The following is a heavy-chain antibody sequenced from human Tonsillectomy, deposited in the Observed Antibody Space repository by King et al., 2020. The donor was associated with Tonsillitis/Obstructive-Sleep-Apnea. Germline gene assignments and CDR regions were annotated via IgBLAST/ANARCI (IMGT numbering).Heavy chain of an antibody. Sequence: VQLVESGGGLVQPGGSLRLSCAASGFSISNYWMHWVRQAPGKGPEWVARIDNDGSTTKYADSVKGRFTISRDNAKNTMNLQMTRLRVEDTAVYYCARDPMCSGDSCTNYYNYYYMDVWGKGTTVSVSS. CDR1: GFSISNYW. CDR3: ARDPMCSGDSCTNYYNYYYMDV. CDR2: IDNDGSTT. J-gene: IGHJ6*03. D-gene: IGHD2-15*01. V-gene: IGHV3-74*03.